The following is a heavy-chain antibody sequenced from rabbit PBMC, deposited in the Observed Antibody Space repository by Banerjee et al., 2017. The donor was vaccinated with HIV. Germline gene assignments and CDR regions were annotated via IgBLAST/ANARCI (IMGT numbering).Heavy chain of an antibody. CDR3: ARDLPGVIGWNFNL. CDR1: GFSFSNKAV. V-gene: IGHV1S45*01. CDR2: INAVTGKT. Sequence: QEQLVESGGGLVQPEGSLKLSCTASGFSFSNKAVMCWVRQAPGKGLEWIACINAVTGKTVYATWAKGRYTFSKTSSTTVTLEMTSLTAADTATYFCARDLPGVIGWNFNLWGQGTLVTVS. D-gene: IGHD1-1*01. J-gene: IGHJ4*01.